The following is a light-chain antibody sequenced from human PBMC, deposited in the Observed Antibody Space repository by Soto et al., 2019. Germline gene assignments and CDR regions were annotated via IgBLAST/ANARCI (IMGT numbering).Light chain of an antibody. Sequence: DSVVTQSPATLSLSPGERATLSCRASPSVSNSLAWYQHKPGQAPRLLIYDASNRATGVPTRFSGSGSGTDFTLTISSLEPEDFAVYYCQQRNKWPPVTFGGGTKVDIK. V-gene: IGKV3-11*01. CDR3: QQRNKWPPVT. J-gene: IGKJ4*01. CDR2: DAS. CDR1: PSVSNS.